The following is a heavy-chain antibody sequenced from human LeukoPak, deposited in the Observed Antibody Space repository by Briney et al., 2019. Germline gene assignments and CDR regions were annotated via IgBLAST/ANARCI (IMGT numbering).Heavy chain of an antibody. V-gene: IGHV3-30*18. CDR3: AKDRDSSGYYLSDY. Sequence: GGSLRLSCAASGFTFSSYGMHWVRQAPGKGLEWVAVISYDGSNKYYADSVKGRFTISRDNSKNTLYLQMNSLRAEDTAVYYCAKDRDSSGYYLSDYWGQGTLVTVSS. D-gene: IGHD3-22*01. CDR1: GFTFSSYG. CDR2: ISYDGSNK. J-gene: IGHJ4*02.